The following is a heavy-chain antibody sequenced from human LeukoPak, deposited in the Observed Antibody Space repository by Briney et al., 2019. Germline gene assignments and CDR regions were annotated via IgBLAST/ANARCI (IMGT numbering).Heavy chain of an antibody. CDR3: ARGGWNKFDY. V-gene: IGHV4-61*02. Sequence: PSETLSFTCTVSGGSISSGSYYWSWIRQPAGKGLEWIGRIYTSGSTKYNPSLKSRVTISVDTSKNQFSLKLRSVTAADTAVYYCARGGWNKFDYWGQGTLVTVSS. J-gene: IGHJ4*02. D-gene: IGHD3-22*01. CDR2: IYTSGST. CDR1: GGSISSGSYY.